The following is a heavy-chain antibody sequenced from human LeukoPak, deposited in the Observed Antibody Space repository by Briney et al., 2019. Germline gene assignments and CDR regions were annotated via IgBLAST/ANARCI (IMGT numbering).Heavy chain of an antibody. J-gene: IGHJ6*03. D-gene: IGHD3-22*01. V-gene: IGHV1-18*01. CDR1: GYTFTSYG. CDR2: ISAYNGNT. CDR3: ARRSYDSGGYYAYYYYYYMDV. Sequence: ASVKVSCKASGYTFTSYGISWVRQAPGQGLEWMGWISAYNGNTNYAQKLQGRVTMTTDTSTSTAYMELRSLRSDDTAVYYCARRSYDSGGYYAYYYYYYMDVWGKGTTVTVSS.